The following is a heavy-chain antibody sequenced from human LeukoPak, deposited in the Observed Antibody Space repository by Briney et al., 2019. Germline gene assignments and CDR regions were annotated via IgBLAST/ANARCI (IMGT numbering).Heavy chain of an antibody. Sequence: NPSETLSLTCTVSGFSISSGYYWGWIRQPPGKGLEWIGYIYHTGSTYYNPSLKSRVTISVDTSKNQFSLKLTSVTAADTAVYYCARVYYGLGSHPPGEFDYWGQGTLVTVSS. V-gene: IGHV4-38-2*02. D-gene: IGHD3-10*01. CDR1: GFSISSGYY. CDR3: ARVYYGLGSHPPGEFDY. J-gene: IGHJ4*02. CDR2: IYHTGST.